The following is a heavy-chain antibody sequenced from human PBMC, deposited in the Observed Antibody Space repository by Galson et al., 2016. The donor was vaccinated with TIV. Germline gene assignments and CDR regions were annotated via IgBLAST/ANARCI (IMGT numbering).Heavy chain of an antibody. J-gene: IGHJ5*02. V-gene: IGHV3-7*01. CDR3: ARMLFDIVGAPAATPTGYFDP. CDR2: INQGGSEK. Sequence: QAPGKGLEWVASINQGGSEKDYVDSVKGRFTISRDNPQTSLYLQVDSLRAEDTAVYYCARMLFDIVGAPAATPTGYFDPWGQGTLVTVSS. D-gene: IGHD2-2*01.